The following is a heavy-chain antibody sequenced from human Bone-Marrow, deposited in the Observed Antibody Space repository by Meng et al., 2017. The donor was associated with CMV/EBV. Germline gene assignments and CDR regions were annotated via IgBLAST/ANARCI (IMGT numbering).Heavy chain of an antibody. V-gene: IGHV1-69*12. CDR1: GGTFSIYA. D-gene: IGHD2-8*02. Sequence: VQPVHPGAEWKKPGSSVKVSCKASGGTFSIYAISWVRQAPGQGLEWMGGIIPIFGTANYAQKFQGRVTITADESTSTAYMELSSLRSEDTAVYYCARGEGLLGDWFDPWGQGTLVTVSS. J-gene: IGHJ5*02. CDR2: IIPIFGTA. CDR3: ARGEGLLGDWFDP.